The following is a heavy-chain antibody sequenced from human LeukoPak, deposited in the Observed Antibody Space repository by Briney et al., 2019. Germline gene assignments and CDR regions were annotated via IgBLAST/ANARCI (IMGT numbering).Heavy chain of an antibody. CDR2: ISGSSGII. Sequence: GGSLRLSCAASGFTFNTYTMNWVRQAPGKGLEWVSYISGSSGIIDYADSVKGRFTVSRDNFKNTLYLQMNSLRAEDTAVYYCAKDDYYYGMDVWGQGTTVTVSS. J-gene: IGHJ6*02. V-gene: IGHV3-23*01. CDR1: GFTFNTYT. CDR3: AKDDYYYGMDV.